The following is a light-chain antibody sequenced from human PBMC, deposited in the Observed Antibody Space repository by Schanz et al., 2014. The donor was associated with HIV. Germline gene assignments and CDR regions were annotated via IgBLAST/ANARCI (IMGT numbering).Light chain of an antibody. CDR2: DVN. V-gene: IGLV2-14*03. J-gene: IGLJ2*01. CDR1: SSDIGAYNY. CDR3: SSYTTSDTLI. Sequence: QSVLTQPASVSGSPGQSITISCTGTSSDIGAYNYVSWYQQHPGKAPKLMIYDVNIRPSGVSNRFSGSKSGNTASLTISGLQAEDEADYYCSSYTTSDTLIFGGGTKLTVL.